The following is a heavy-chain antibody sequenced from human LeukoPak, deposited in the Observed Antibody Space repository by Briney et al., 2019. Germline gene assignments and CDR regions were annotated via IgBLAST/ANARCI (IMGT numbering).Heavy chain of an antibody. CDR3: ARRGGGLSYYYYMDV. V-gene: IGHV3-7*01. CDR1: GFTFSDYY. CDR2: IKQDGSEK. D-gene: IGHD2/OR15-2a*01. Sequence: GGSLRLSCAASGFTFSDYYMSWIRQAPGKGLEWVANIKQDGSEKYYVDSVKGRFTISRDNAKNSLYLRMNSLRAEDTAVYYCARRGGGLSYYYYMDVWGKGTTVTVSS. J-gene: IGHJ6*03.